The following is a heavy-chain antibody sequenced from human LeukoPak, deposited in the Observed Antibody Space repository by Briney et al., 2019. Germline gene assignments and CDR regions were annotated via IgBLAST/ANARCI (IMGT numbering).Heavy chain of an antibody. D-gene: IGHD6-19*01. Sequence: PGGCLRLSCAASGFTFSSYAMSWVRQAPGKGLEWVSAISGSGGSTYYADSVKGRFTISRDNSKNTLYLQMNSLRAEDTAVYYCAKDCGGWCLNSFDYWGQGTLVTVSS. J-gene: IGHJ4*02. V-gene: IGHV3-23*01. CDR1: GFTFSSYA. CDR3: AKDCGGWCLNSFDY. CDR2: ISGSGGST.